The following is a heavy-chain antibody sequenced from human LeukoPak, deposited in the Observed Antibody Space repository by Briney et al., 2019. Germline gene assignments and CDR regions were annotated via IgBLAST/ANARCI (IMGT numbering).Heavy chain of an antibody. CDR1: GGYISSAAFY. V-gene: IGHV4-31*03. CDR3: ARSDMATVFDF. J-gene: IGHJ4*02. D-gene: IGHD5-24*01. Sequence: SQTLSLTCTVSGGYISSAAFYWSWIRQHPGKGLEWIGYISYSGSTYYNPSLKTRLTISVDTSRNQFSLSLGSVTATDTAFYYCARSDMATVFDFWGRGTLVTVSS. CDR2: ISYSGST.